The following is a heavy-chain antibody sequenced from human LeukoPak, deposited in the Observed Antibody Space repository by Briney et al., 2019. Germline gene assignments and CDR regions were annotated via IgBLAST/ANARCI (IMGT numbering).Heavy chain of an antibody. D-gene: IGHD3-22*01. CDR2: FDPEDGET. CDR1: GYTLTELS. V-gene: IGHV1-24*01. Sequence: ASVKVSCKVSGYTLTELSMHWVRQAPGKGLEWMGGFDPEDGETIYAQKFQGRVTMTEDTSTDTAHMELSSLRSDDTAVYYCAGPYYDSSAPPYDYWGQGTLVTVSS. J-gene: IGHJ4*02. CDR3: AGPYYDSSAPPYDY.